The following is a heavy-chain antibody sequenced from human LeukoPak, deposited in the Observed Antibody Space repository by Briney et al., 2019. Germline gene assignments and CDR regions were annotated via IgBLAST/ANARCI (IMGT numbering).Heavy chain of an antibody. Sequence: GESLKISCKGSGYSFTSYWITWVRQMPGKGLEWMGRIGPSDSYTNYSPSFQGHVTISVDKSISTAYLQWSSLKASDTAMYYCARRDRYSWYSFDYWGQGTLVTVYS. V-gene: IGHV5-10-1*01. CDR2: IGPSDSYT. D-gene: IGHD6-13*01. J-gene: IGHJ4*02. CDR3: ARRDRYSWYSFDY. CDR1: GYSFTSYW.